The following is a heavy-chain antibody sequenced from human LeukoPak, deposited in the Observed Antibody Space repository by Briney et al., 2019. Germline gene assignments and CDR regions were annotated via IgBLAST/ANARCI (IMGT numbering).Heavy chain of an antibody. CDR1: GFTFSSYW. D-gene: IGHD2-21*02. V-gene: IGHV3-7*01. Sequence: GGSLRLSCAASGFTFSSYWMSWVRQAPGKGLEWVANIKQDGSEKYYVDSVKGRFTISRDNAKNSLYLQMNSLRAEDTAVYYCARDLPYCGGDCYVFDYWGQGTLVTVSS. CDR3: ARDLPYCGGDCYVFDY. J-gene: IGHJ4*02. CDR2: IKQDGSEK.